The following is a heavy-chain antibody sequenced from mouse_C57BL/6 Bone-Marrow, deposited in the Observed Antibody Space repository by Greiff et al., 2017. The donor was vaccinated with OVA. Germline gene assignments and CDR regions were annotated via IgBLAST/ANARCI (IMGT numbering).Heavy chain of an antibody. CDR3: ARREDLLYDY. CDR2: IRGGGST. V-gene: IGHV2-2*01. D-gene: IGHD2-12*01. Sequence: VQVVESGPGLVQPSQSLSLTCTASGFSLTSYGVHWVRQSPGKGLEWLGVIRGGGSTDYNAACISKLSSSNDNAKSQVFFKMNSLQADDTAIYYCARREDLLYDYWGQGTTLTVSS. J-gene: IGHJ2*01. CDR1: GFSLTSYG.